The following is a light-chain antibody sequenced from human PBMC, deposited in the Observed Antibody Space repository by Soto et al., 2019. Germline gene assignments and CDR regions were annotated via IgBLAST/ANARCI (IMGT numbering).Light chain of an antibody. CDR1: SSDIGGYYL. CDR2: EGN. Sequence: QSALTQPASVSGSPGQSITISCTGTSSDIGGYYLVSWYQQHPGKAPKLIIYEGNKRPSGVSNRFSGSKSGNTASLTISGLQAEDEADYYCCSYATGSTYVFGPGTQLTVL. CDR3: CSYATGSTYV. J-gene: IGLJ7*01. V-gene: IGLV2-23*01.